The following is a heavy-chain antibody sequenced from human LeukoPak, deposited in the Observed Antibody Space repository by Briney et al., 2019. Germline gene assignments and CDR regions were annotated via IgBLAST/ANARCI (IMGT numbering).Heavy chain of an antibody. CDR2: ISSSSSYI. J-gene: IGHJ4*02. CDR1: GFTFSSYS. CDR3: ARDIGEWFGERWAFDDY. D-gene: IGHD3-10*01. Sequence: GGSLRLSCAASGFTFSSYSMNWVRQAPGKGPEWVSSISSSSSYIYYADSVKGRFTISRDNAKNSLYLQMNSLRAEDTAVYYCARDIGEWFGERWAFDDYWGQGTLVTVSS. V-gene: IGHV3-21*01.